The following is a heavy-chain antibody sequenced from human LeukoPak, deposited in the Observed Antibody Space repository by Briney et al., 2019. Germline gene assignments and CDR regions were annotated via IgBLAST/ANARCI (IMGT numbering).Heavy chain of an antibody. CDR2: IYYSGST. CDR3: ARHRRVKKWLLTENYFDY. Sequence: SETLSLTCTVSGGSISSSSYYWGWIRQPPGKGLEWIGSIYYSGSTYYNPSLKSRVTISVDTSKNQFSLKLSSVTAADTAVYYCARHRRVKKWLLTENYFDYWGQGTLVTVSS. CDR1: GGSISSSSYY. V-gene: IGHV4-39*01. J-gene: IGHJ4*02. D-gene: IGHD3-22*01.